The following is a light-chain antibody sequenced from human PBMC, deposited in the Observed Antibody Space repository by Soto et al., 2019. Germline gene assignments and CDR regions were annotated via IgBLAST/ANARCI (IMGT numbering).Light chain of an antibody. Sequence: DTPLTHCASTLSASVGDTVTVTCRASQRLXVWFAWYQPKPGKAPKVLTXADSRLQRGVPSRFRGSGSGKEFTLTISSLQPDHFATYFCQQYNNYATWTFGQGTKVDI. CDR3: QQYNNYATWT. J-gene: IGKJ1*01. V-gene: IGKV1-5*01. CDR1: QRLXVW. CDR2: ADS.